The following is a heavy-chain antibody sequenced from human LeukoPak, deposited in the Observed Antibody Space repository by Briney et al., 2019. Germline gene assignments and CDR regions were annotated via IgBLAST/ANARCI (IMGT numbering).Heavy chain of an antibody. CDR1: GYSFTSYW. J-gene: IGHJ3*02. Sequence: KPRGSLQISCKGSGYSFTSYWIGWARQMPGKGLEWMGIIYPGDSDTRYSPSFQGQVTISADKSISTAYLQWSSLKASDTAMYYCAREDTAMSEDAFDIWGQGTMVTVSS. CDR3: AREDTAMSEDAFDI. V-gene: IGHV5-51*01. CDR2: IYPGDSDT. D-gene: IGHD5-18*01.